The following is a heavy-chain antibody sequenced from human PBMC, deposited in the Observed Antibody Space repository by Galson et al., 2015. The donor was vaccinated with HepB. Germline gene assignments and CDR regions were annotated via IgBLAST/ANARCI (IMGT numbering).Heavy chain of an antibody. CDR3: ARENVEYYFDY. D-gene: IGHD5-24*01. Sequence: SVKVSCKASGFTFSSYAISWVRQAPGQGLEWMGGIIPIFGTANYAQKFQGRVTITADESTSTAYMELSSLRSEDTAVYYCARENVEYYFDYWGQGTLVTVSS. V-gene: IGHV1-69*13. CDR1: GFTFSSYA. J-gene: IGHJ4*02. CDR2: IIPIFGTA.